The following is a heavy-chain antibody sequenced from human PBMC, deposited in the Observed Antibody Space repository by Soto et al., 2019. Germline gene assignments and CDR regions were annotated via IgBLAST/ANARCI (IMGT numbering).Heavy chain of an antibody. J-gene: IGHJ4*02. CDR3: AKWSYLDY. CDR1: GFSFASFA. V-gene: IGHV3-23*01. D-gene: IGHD3-3*01. CDR2: ISGSDGKT. Sequence: GSLRLSCTTSGFSFASFAMTWVRQAPGKGLEWVATISGSDGKTYYADSVKGRFSISRDASRNTLYLQMNSLRADDTAIYYCAKWSYLDYWGQGTRVTVSS.